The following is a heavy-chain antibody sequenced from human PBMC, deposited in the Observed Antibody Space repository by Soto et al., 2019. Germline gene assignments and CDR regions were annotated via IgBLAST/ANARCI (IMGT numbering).Heavy chain of an antibody. CDR2: ITNNSSTK. Sequence: GGSLRLSCAASGFTFSSYGMHWVRQAPGKGLEWVADITNNSSTKYYADSVKGRFTISRDNAKNSLYLQMNSLRDEDTAVYYCARGGWFGDPRRGAFDIWGQGTMVTVSS. CDR3: ARGGWFGDPRRGAFDI. D-gene: IGHD3-10*01. J-gene: IGHJ3*02. CDR1: GFTFSSYG. V-gene: IGHV3-48*02.